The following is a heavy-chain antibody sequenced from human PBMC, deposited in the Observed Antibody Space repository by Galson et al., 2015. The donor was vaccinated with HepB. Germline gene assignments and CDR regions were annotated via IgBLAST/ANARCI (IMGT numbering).Heavy chain of an antibody. D-gene: IGHD3-9*01. CDR1: GFTFSHYW. CDR3: TTDFYDILTAAFDY. Sequence: SLRLSCAASGFTFSHYWMSWVRQAPGKGLEWVANINQDESEKYYVDSVKGRFTISRDNAKKSLYLQMNSLRAEDTAVYYCTTDFYDILTAAFDYWGQGTLVTVSS. CDR2: INQDESEK. V-gene: IGHV3-7*03. J-gene: IGHJ4*02.